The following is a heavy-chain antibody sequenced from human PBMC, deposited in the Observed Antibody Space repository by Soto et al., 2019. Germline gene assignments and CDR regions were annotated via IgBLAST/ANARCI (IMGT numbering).Heavy chain of an antibody. V-gene: IGHV3-74*01. J-gene: IGHJ2*01. D-gene: IGHD1-26*01. Sequence: EVQLVESGGGLVQPGGSLTLSCAASGFTFSSYWMHWVRQAPGKGVVWVSRINPDGRGTNYADSVKGRFTISRDNAKNTLYLQMNSLRPEYTAVYYCARVGQGAWYFDLWGRGTLITVSS. CDR3: ARVGQGAWYFDL. CDR1: GFTFSSYW. CDR2: INPDGRGT.